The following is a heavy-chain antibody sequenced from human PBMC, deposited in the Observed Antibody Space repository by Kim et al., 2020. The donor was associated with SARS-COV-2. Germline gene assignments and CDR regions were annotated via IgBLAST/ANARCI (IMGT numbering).Heavy chain of an antibody. J-gene: IGHJ5*02. CDR3: ARHERPIAWFGELIGWFDP. V-gene: IGHV4-59*08. D-gene: IGHD3-10*01. Sequence: SETLSLTCTVSGGSISSYYWSWIRQPPGKGLEWIGYIYYSGSTNYNPSLKSRVTISVDTSKNQFSLKLSSVTAADTAVYYCARHERPIAWFGELIGWFDPWGQGTLVTVSS. CDR1: GGSISSYY. CDR2: IYYSGST.